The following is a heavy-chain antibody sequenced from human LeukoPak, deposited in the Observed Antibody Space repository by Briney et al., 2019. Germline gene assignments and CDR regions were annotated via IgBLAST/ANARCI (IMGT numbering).Heavy chain of an antibody. D-gene: IGHD4-23*01. J-gene: IGHJ5*02. CDR1: GFTISSYW. CDR3: AKGGTTVVDH. Sequence: GGSLRLSCGATGFTISSYWMHWVRQAPGKGLVWVSRINGDGSSTTYADSVKGRFTISRDNVKNTLYLQMNSLRAEDTAVYYCAKGGTTVVDHWGQGTLVTVSS. CDR2: INGDGSST. V-gene: IGHV3-74*03.